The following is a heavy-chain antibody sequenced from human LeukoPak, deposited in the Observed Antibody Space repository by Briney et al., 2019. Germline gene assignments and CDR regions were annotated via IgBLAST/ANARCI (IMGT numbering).Heavy chain of an antibody. CDR1: GFTFSSYS. CDR2: ISSSSSER. J-gene: IGHJ4*02. V-gene: IGHV3-21*01. CDR3: ARDTIAAAGTS. Sequence: GGSLRLSCAASGFTFSSYSMNWVRQAPGKGLEWVSTISSSSSERYYADSVKGRFTISRDNAKTSLYLQMNSLRAEDTAVYYCARDTIAAAGTSWGQGTLVTVSS. D-gene: IGHD6-13*01.